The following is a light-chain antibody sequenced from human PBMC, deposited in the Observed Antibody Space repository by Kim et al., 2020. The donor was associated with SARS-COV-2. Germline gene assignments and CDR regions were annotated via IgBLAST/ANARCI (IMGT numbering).Light chain of an antibody. V-gene: IGKV1-39*01. CDR2: AAS. Sequence: GDRVTITCRASQSISSYLNWYQQKPGKAPKFLIYAASSLQSGVPSRFSGSGSGTDFTLTISSLQPEDFATYYCQQSYSTPYTFGQGTKL. J-gene: IGKJ2*01. CDR3: QQSYSTPYT. CDR1: QSISSY.